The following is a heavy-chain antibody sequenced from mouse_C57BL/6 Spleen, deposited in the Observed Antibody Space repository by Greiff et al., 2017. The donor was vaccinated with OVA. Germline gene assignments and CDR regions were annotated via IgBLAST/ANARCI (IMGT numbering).Heavy chain of an antibody. CDR2: ISGGGGNT. J-gene: IGHJ4*01. CDR3: ARHYYDYDYAMDY. V-gene: IGHV5-9*01. Sequence: EVQLQESGGGLVKPGGSLKLSCAASGFTFSSYTMSWVRQTPEKRLEWVATISGGGGNTYYPDSVKGRFTISRDNAKNTLYLQMSSLRSEDTALYYCARHYYDYDYAMDYWGQGTSVTVSS. D-gene: IGHD2-4*01. CDR1: GFTFSSYT.